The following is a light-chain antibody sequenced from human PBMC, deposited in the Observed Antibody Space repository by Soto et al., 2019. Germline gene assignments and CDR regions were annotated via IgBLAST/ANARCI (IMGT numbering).Light chain of an antibody. CDR1: QSVSKW. Sequence: DIQMTQSPSTLSASVGDRVTITCRASQSVSKWLAWYQQKPGRAPKLLIYDASNLEAGVPSRLRGSGSGTDFTFTISRLQPEDIATYYCQQYENLPTFGQGTRLEIK. V-gene: IGKV1-33*01. CDR3: QQYENLPT. J-gene: IGKJ5*01. CDR2: DAS.